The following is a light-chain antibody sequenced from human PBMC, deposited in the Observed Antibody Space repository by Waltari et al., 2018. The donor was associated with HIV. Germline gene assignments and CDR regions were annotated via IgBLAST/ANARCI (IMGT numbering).Light chain of an antibody. CDR2: GAS. V-gene: IGKV1-27*01. Sequence: DIQMSQAPSSLSASVGDRVTITCRASRDISNDLAWYQQKSGEVPKLLIYGASTLRSGVSSRFRGSGSGTEFTLTINGLQPEDVAPYYCQNYDSAPVAFGQGTRLEI. J-gene: IGKJ5*01. CDR1: RDISND. CDR3: QNYDSAPVA.